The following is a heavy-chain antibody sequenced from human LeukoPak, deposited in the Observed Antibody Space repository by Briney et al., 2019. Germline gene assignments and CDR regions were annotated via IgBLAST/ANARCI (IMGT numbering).Heavy chain of an antibody. V-gene: IGHV3-11*06. CDR1: GFTFSNYY. CDR2: ISSSSSNT. Sequence: GGSLRLSCAASGFTFSNYYMSWIRQAPGKGLEWVSYISSSSSNTNYADSVKGRFTISRDNAKNSLYLQMNSLRAEDTAVYYCAGNPGYSSSWYGGYYYYYGMDVWGQGTTVTVSS. CDR3: AGNPGYSSSWYGGYYYYYGMDV. J-gene: IGHJ6*02. D-gene: IGHD6-13*01.